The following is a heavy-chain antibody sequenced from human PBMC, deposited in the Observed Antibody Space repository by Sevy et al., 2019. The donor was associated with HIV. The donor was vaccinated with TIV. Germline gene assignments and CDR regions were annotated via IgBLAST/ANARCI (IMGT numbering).Heavy chain of an antibody. CDR3: ARVLYDSSGYYYLGAFDI. D-gene: IGHD3-22*01. V-gene: IGHV3-48*02. J-gene: IGHJ3*02. CDR1: GFTFSSYS. Sequence: GESLKISCAASGFTFSSYSMNWVRQAPGKGLEWVSYISSISSTIYYADSVKGRFTISRDNAKNSLYLQMNSLRDEDTAVYYCARVLYDSSGYYYLGAFDIWGQGTMVTVSS. CDR2: ISSISSTI.